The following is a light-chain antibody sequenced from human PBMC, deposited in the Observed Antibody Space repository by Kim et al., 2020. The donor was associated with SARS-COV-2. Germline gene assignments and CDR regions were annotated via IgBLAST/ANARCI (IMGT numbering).Light chain of an antibody. CDR3: QQYYSSPNT. CDR2: YAS. CDR1: QVFSTY. V-gene: IGKV1D-43*01. J-gene: IGKJ2*01. Sequence: SASVGARVTITCWASQVFSTYLAWYQQEPPKVPKVLIYYASSVQSGVPLRFSGSGSGTDHTLTISSLQPEDFATYYCQQYYSSPNTFGQGTKLEI.